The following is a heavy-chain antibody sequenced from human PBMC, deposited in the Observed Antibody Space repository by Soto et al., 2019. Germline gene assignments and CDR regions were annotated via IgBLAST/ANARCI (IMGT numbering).Heavy chain of an antibody. Sequence: HPGGSLRISCAASGFTFSSYGMHWVRQAPGKGLEWVAVISYDGSNKYYADSVKGRFTISRDNSKNTLYLQMNSLRAEDTAVYYCAKDSDDGGGSCYRYQCGVFDYWGQGTLVTVSS. CDR2: ISYDGSNK. CDR3: AKDSDDGGGSCYRYQCGVFDY. V-gene: IGHV3-30*18. CDR1: GFTFSSYG. J-gene: IGHJ4*02. D-gene: IGHD2-15*01.